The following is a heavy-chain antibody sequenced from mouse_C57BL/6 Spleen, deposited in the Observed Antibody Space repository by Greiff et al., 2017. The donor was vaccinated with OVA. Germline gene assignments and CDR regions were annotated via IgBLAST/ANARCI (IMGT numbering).Heavy chain of an antibody. CDR1: GFTFSDYG. V-gene: IGHV5-17*01. J-gene: IGHJ1*03. Sequence: EVMLVESGGGLVKPGGSLKLSCAASGFTFSDYGMHWVRQAPEKGLEWVAYISSGSSTIYYADTVKGRFTISRDNAKNTLFLQMTSLRSEDTAMYYCARDYGSSPLDVWGTGTTVTVSS. CDR2: ISSGSSTI. D-gene: IGHD1-1*01. CDR3: ARDYGSSPLDV.